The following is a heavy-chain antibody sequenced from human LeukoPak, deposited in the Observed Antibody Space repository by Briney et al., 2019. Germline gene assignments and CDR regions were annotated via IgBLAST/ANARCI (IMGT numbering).Heavy chain of an antibody. CDR2: ISNNGDTI. J-gene: IGHJ6*02. Sequence: GGSLRLSCAASGFTFSSYEMNWVRQAPGKGLEWDSFISNNGDTITYVDSVKGRFTISRDNAKNSLYLQMNSLRAEDTAVYYCARWYCSSINCHSYYYGMDVWGQGTTVTVSS. CDR3: ARWYCSSINCHSYYYGMDV. V-gene: IGHV3-48*03. D-gene: IGHD2-2*01. CDR1: GFTFSSYE.